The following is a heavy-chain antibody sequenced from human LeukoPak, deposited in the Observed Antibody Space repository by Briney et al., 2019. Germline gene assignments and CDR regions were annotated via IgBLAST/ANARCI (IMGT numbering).Heavy chain of an antibody. CDR1: GFNLSSNY. CDR3: ASENERPDAFDI. V-gene: IGHV3-53*01. CDR2: FYSGGST. J-gene: IGHJ3*02. Sequence: GGSLRLSCAASGFNLSSNYMSWVRQAPGKGLEWVSVFYSGGSTYYADSVKGRFTIARDNSKNTLYLQMSGLRAEDTAVYYCASENERPDAFDIWGQGTMVTVSS.